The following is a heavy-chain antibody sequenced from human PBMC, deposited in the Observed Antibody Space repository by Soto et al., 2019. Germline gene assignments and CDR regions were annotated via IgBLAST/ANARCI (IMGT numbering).Heavy chain of an antibody. D-gene: IGHD2-15*01. Sequence: QDQLVQSGAEVKKPGASVKVSCKASGYTFTSYAMHWVRQAPGQRLEWMGWINAGNGNTKYSQKFQGRVTITRDTSASTAYMELSSLSSEDTAVYYCARGPGGPDGPGDYWGQGTLVTVSS. CDR3: ARGPGGPDGPGDY. J-gene: IGHJ4*02. CDR2: INAGNGNT. CDR1: GYTFTSYA. V-gene: IGHV1-3*01.